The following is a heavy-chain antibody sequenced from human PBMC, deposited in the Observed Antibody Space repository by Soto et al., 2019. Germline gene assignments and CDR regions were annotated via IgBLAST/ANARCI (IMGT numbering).Heavy chain of an antibody. CDR1: GFTFSSYW. J-gene: IGHJ6*02. D-gene: IGHD3-10*02. Sequence: PGGSLRLSCAASGFTFSSYWMHWVRQAPGKGLVWVSRINSDGSSTSYADSVKGRFTISRDNAKNTLYLQMNSLRAEDTAVYYCASTFYMFRPPDAWGQGTTVTVSS. CDR3: ASTFYMFRPPDA. CDR2: INSDGSST. V-gene: IGHV3-74*01.